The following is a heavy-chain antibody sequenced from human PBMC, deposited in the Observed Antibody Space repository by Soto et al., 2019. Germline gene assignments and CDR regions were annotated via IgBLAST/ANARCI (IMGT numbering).Heavy chain of an antibody. CDR3: ARRYSSAFDI. CDR1: GGSISSYY. V-gene: IGHV4-59*08. Sequence: QVQLQESGPGLVKPSETLSLTCTVSGGSISSYYWSWIRQPPGKGLEWIEYIYYSGSTNYNPSLKSRVTISVDTSKNQFSLKLSSVTAADTAVYYCARRYSSAFDIWGQGTMVTFSS. J-gene: IGHJ3*02. CDR2: IYYSGST. D-gene: IGHD6-13*01.